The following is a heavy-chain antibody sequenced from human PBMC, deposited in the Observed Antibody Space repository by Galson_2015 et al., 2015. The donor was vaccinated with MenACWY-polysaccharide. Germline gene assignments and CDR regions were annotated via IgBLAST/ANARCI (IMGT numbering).Heavy chain of an antibody. D-gene: IGHD6-13*01. CDR3: ARPSYSSSWNPFDY. J-gene: IGHJ4*02. CDR2: ITGSGGDT. Sequence: SLRLSRAASGFTFSSYTMRWVRQAPGKGLEWVSAITGSGGDTFYTDSVRGRFTISRDNARNTLYLQMNSLKASDTAMYYCARPSYSSSWNPFDYWGQGTLVTVSS. V-gene: IGHV3-23*01. CDR1: GFTFSSYT.